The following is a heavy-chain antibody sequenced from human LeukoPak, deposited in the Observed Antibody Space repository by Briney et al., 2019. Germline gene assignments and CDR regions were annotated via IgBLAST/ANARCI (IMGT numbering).Heavy chain of an antibody. CDR2: INHSGST. Sequence: SETLSLTCAVYGGSLSGYYWSWIRQPPGKGLEWIGEINHSGSTNYNPSLKSRVTISVDTSKNQFSLKLSSVTAADTAVYYCARAPRKGRAVAGNFDYWGQGTLVTVSS. V-gene: IGHV4-34*01. D-gene: IGHD6-19*01. CDR3: ARAPRKGRAVAGNFDY. J-gene: IGHJ4*02. CDR1: GGSLSGYY.